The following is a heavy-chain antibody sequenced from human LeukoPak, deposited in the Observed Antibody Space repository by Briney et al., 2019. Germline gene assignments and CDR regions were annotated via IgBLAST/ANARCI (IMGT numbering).Heavy chain of an antibody. V-gene: IGHV5-51*01. D-gene: IGHD4-17*01. J-gene: IGHJ4*02. CDR2: IYPGDSDT. CDR1: GYSFTSYW. Sequence: GESLKISCKGSGYSFTSYWIGWVRQMPGKGLEWMGIIYPGDSDTRYSPSFQGQVTISADKSISTAYLQWSSLKASDTAMYYCARMNDYGDYGAFAQVPNDYWGQGTLVTVSS. CDR3: ARMNDYGDYGAFAQVPNDY.